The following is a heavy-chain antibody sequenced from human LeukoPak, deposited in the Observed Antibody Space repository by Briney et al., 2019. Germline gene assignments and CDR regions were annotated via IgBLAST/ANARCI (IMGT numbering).Heavy chain of an antibody. CDR1: GFTFSSYG. V-gene: IGHV3-30*02. CDR2: TWYDGSNK. CDR3: AKDWMGYCSSTSCYRNNWFDP. D-gene: IGHD2-2*02. J-gene: IGHJ5*02. Sequence: PGGSLRLSCAASGFTFSSYGMHWVRQAPGRGLEWVAVTWYDGSNKYYADSVKGRFTTSRDNSKNTLYLQMNSLRAEDTAVYYCAKDWMGYCSSTSCYRNNWFDPWGQGTLVTVSS.